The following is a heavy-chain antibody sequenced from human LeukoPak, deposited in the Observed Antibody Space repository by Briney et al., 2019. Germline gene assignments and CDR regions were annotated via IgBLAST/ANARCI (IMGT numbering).Heavy chain of an antibody. Sequence: PSQTLSLTCAVSGGSISSGGYSWSWIRQPPGKGLKWIGYIYHSGSTYYNPSLKSRVTISVDRSKNQFSLKLSSVTAADTAVYYCAREFKAQQRIYYYYYYMDVWGKGTTVTVSS. CDR1: GGSISSGGYS. CDR2: IYHSGST. J-gene: IGHJ6*03. V-gene: IGHV4-30-2*01. D-gene: IGHD2-15*01. CDR3: AREFKAQQRIYYYYYYMDV.